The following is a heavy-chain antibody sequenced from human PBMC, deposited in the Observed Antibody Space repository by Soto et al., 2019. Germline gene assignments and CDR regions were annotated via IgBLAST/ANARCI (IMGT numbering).Heavy chain of an antibody. J-gene: IGHJ6*02. D-gene: IGHD3-10*01. V-gene: IGHV3-23*01. Sequence: GGSLRLSCAASGFSFSSYAMSWVRQAPGKGLEWVSCMSAGGGSTFHADSVNGRFTISRDNSKNTLYLQMNSLRAEDTAVYYCAKDSSGSGTDYFYGMDVRGEGTTVTV. CDR3: AKDSSGSGTDYFYGMDV. CDR2: MSAGGGST. CDR1: GFSFSSYA.